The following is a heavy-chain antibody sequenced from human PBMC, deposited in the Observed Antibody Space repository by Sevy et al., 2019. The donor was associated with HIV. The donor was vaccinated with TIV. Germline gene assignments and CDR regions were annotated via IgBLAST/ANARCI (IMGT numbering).Heavy chain of an antibody. CDR3: ARDLPQQLVDGGFDY. V-gene: IGHV3-7*01. CDR1: GFTFSSYW. Sequence: GGSLRLSCAASGFTFSSYWMSWVRQAPGKGLEWVANIKQDGSEKYYVDSVKGRFTISRDNAKNSLYLQMNSLRAEDRAVYYCARDLPQQLVDGGFDYWGQGTLVTVSS. J-gene: IGHJ4*02. CDR2: IKQDGSEK. D-gene: IGHD6-13*01.